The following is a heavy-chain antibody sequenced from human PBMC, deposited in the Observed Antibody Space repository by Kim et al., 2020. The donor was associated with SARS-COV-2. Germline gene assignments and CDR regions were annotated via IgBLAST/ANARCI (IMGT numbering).Heavy chain of an antibody. D-gene: IGHD3-10*01. V-gene: IGHV4-34*01. J-gene: IGHJ6*02. Sequence: PSLQSRVTISVDTSKNQFSLKLSSVTAADTAVYYCARAAMVRGEYYGMDVWGQGTTVTVSS. CDR3: ARAAMVRGEYYGMDV.